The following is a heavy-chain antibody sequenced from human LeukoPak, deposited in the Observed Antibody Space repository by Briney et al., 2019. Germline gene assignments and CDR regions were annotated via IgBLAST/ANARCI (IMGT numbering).Heavy chain of an antibody. V-gene: IGHV4-59*01. D-gene: IGHD6-13*01. CDR1: GGSISSYY. J-gene: IGHJ6*03. CDR3: ARVPSSSWWDDLPDTYYYMDV. CDR2: IYYSGST. Sequence: TSETLSLTCTVSGGSISSYYWSWIRQPPGKGLEWIGYIYYSGSTNYNPSLKSRVTISVDTSKNQFSLKLSSVTAADTAVYYCARVPSSSWWDDLPDTYYYMDVWGKGTTVTVSS.